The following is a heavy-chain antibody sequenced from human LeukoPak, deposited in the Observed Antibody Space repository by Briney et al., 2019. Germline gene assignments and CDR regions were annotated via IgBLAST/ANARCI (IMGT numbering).Heavy chain of an antibody. CDR3: ARGAYCSSTSCYSPKYYYYGMDV. CDR2: ISSSSSYI. J-gene: IGHJ6*02. Sequence: GGSLRLSCAASGFTFSSYSMNWVRQAPGKGLEWVSSISSSSSYIYYADSVKGRFTISRDNAKNSLYLQMNSLRAEDTAVYYCARGAYCSSTSCYSPKYYYYGMDVWGQGTTVTVSS. CDR1: GFTFSSYS. D-gene: IGHD2-2*01. V-gene: IGHV3-21*01.